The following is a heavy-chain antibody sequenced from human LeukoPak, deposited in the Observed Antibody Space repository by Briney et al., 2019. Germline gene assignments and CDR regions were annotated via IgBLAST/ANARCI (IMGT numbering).Heavy chain of an antibody. CDR3: ARVPKPPAAIGVDY. CDR2: IYHSGST. CDR1: GGSTSSGGYY. J-gene: IGHJ4*02. Sequence: SETLSLTCTVSGGSTSSGGYYWSWIRQPPGKGLEWIGYIYHSGSTYYNPSLKSRVTISVDRSKNQFSLKLSSVTAADTAVYYCARVPKPPAAIGVDYWGQGTLVTVSS. V-gene: IGHV4-30-2*01. D-gene: IGHD2-2*02.